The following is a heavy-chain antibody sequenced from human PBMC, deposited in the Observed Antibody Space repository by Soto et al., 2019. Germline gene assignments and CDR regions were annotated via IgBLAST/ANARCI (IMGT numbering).Heavy chain of an antibody. J-gene: IGHJ4*02. D-gene: IGHD4-17*01. Sequence: EVQLVESGGGLDKPGGSQRLSCTASGFTFSSYNMNWVRQAPGKGLEWVSYISTWSSYSFYADSVKGRFTISRDNSENSLYLQLDSLRDEDTAVYYCARASHDYGALDYWGQGALVTVSS. V-gene: IGHV3-21*02. CDR2: ISTWSSYS. CDR3: ARASHDYGALDY. CDR1: GFTFSSYN.